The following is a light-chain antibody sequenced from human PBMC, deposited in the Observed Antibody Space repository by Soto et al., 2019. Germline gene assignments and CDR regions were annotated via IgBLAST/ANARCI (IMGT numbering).Light chain of an antibody. J-gene: IGKJ4*01. V-gene: IGKV3-15*01. CDR2: GAS. CDR3: QQYNGWPLT. Sequence: EIVMTQSPATLSVSPGERATLSCRASQSVSSKLAWYQQKAGRAPRLLIYGASTRATGIPARFSGSGSGTEFILTSSSLYYEYFAVYCCQQYNGWPLTFGGGTKVEIK. CDR1: QSVSSK.